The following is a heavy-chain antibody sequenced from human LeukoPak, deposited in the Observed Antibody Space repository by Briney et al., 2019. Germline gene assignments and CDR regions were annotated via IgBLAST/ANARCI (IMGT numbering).Heavy chain of an antibody. V-gene: IGHV4-59*01. Sequence: SETLSLTCTVSGGSISDYYWTWIRQPPGKRLEWIGYIFHSGSTNYNPSLRGRVTISVDTSKNQFSLKLSSVTAADTAVYYCARDSPYVWGSYRPFDYWGQGTLVTVSS. J-gene: IGHJ4*02. D-gene: IGHD3-16*02. CDR3: ARDSPYVWGSYRPFDY. CDR1: GGSISDYY. CDR2: IFHSGST.